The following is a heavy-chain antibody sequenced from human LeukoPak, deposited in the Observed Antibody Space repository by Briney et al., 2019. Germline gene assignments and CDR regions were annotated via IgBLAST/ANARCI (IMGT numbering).Heavy chain of an antibody. V-gene: IGHV3-48*01. CDR2: ISSGSSTV. CDR1: GFTFSSYS. Sequence: PEGSLRLSCAASGFTFSSYSMNWVRQAPGKGVEWVSYISSGSSTVYYADSVKGRFTISRDNAKNSLYLQMNSLRVEDTAVYYCARGLGNFDYWGQGTLVTVSS. J-gene: IGHJ4*02. CDR3: ARGLGNFDY. D-gene: IGHD1-26*01.